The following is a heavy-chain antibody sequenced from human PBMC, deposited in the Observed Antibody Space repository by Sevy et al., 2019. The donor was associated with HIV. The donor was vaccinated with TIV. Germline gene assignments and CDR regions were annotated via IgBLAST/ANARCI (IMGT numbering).Heavy chain of an antibody. V-gene: IGHV3-30-3*01. CDR1: GFTFSSYA. Sequence: GGSLRLSCAASGFTFSSYAMHWVRQAPGKGLEWVAVISYDGSNKYYADSVKGRFTISRDNSKNTLYLQMNSLRAEDTAVYYCARAFTIFGVAPRRYYYGMDVWGQGTTVTVSS. CDR2: ISYDGSNK. D-gene: IGHD3-3*01. J-gene: IGHJ6*02. CDR3: ARAFTIFGVAPRRYYYGMDV.